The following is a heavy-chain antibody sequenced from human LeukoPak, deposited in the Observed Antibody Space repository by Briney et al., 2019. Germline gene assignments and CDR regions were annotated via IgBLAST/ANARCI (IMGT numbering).Heavy chain of an antibody. CDR2: IFPSGSA. J-gene: IGHJ6*03. V-gene: IGHV4-4*09. CDR3: ARRNHYFYYMDV. Sequence: SETLSLTCTVSGGSISSYYWTWIRQSPVKGLEWIGYIFPSGSAFYNPSLESRVTISLDTSENPFSLTLSSVTAADTAVYYCARRNHYFYYMDVWGKGTTVTVSS. CDR1: GGSISSYY.